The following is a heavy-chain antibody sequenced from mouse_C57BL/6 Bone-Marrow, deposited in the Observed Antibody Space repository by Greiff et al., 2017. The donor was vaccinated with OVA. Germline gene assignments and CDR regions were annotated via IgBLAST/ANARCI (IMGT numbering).Heavy chain of an antibody. CDR3: TRTYYGGYYFDY. V-gene: IGHV1-15*01. CDR2: IDPETGGT. Sequence: VQLKESGAELVRPGASVTLSCKASGYTFTDYEMHWVKQTPVHGLEWIGAIDPETGGTAYNQKFKGKAILTADKSSSTAYMELRSLTSEDSAVYYCTRTYYGGYYFDYWGQGTTLTVSS. J-gene: IGHJ2*01. D-gene: IGHD2-10*01. CDR1: GYTFTDYE.